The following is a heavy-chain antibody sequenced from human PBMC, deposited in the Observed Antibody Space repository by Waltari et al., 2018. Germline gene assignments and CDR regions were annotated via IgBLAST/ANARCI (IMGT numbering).Heavy chain of an antibody. CDR2: ILSDGSNE. D-gene: IGHD6-19*01. J-gene: IGHJ4*02. CDR1: GFTFRNYG. CDR3: ARGSYSSGCDF. Sequence: QLLGSGGGVVQPGGSLRLSCAASGFTFRNYGMHWVRQSPGKGLEWVAVILSDGSNEYYADSVKGRFTISRDNSKNTLYLQMNSLRVQDTAVYYCARGSYSSGCDFWGQGTQVTVSS. V-gene: IGHV3-30*03.